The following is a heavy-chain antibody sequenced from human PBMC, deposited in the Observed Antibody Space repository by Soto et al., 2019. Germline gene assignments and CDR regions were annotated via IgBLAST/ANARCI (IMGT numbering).Heavy chain of an antibody. CDR3: ARDRPSLEAVAGGAFAI. CDR2: IYYSGST. J-gene: IGHJ3*02. Sequence: NPSETLSLTCTVSGGSISSGGYYWSWIRQHPGKGLEWIGYIYYSGSTYYNPSLKSRVTISVDTSKNQFSLKLSSVTAADTAVYYCARDRPSLEAVAGGAFAIWGQGTMVTVSS. V-gene: IGHV4-31*03. D-gene: IGHD6-19*01. CDR1: GGSISSGGYY.